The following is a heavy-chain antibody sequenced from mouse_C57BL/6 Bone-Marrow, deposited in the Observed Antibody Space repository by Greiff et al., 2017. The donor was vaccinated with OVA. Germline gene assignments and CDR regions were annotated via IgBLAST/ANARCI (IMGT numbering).Heavy chain of an antibody. CDR3: ASGGDGYDPAPFAY. CDR1: GFSLTSDG. CDR2: IWGVGST. D-gene: IGHD2-2*01. V-gene: IGHV2-6*01. J-gene: IGHJ3*01. Sequence: VKLMESGPGLVAPSQSLSITCTVSGFSLTSDGVDWVRQSPGKGLEWLGVIWGVGSTNYNSALKSRLSISKDNSKSQVFLKMNSLQTDDTAMYYCASGGDGYDPAPFAYWGQGTLVTVSA.